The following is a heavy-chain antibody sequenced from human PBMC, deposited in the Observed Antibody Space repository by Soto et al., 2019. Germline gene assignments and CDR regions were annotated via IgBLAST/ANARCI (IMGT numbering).Heavy chain of an antibody. J-gene: IGHJ4*02. V-gene: IGHV1-18*01. CDR2: ISGNNDNA. CDR3: ARDRGAGWFVY. D-gene: IGHD6-19*01. CDR1: GYTLDSYG. Sequence: APGKVSCKASGYTLDSYGISWGRQAPGQGLEWMGWISGNNDNANYGQHLQGRVTMTTDTSTSTAHMELRSLRSDDTAVYYCARDRGAGWFVYWGQGTPVTVSS.